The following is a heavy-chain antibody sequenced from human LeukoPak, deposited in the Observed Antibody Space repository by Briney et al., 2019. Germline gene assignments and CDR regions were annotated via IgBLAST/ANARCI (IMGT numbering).Heavy chain of an antibody. CDR1: GFTFSSYA. Sequence: GGSLRLSCAASGFTFSSYAMSWVRQAPGKGQEWVSAISGSGGSTYYGDSVKGRFTISRDKSKNTLYLQKNSLRAEDTAVYYCAKDTDRMTTVTSFDYWGQGTLVTVSS. V-gene: IGHV3-23*01. CDR3: AKDTDRMTTVTSFDY. CDR2: ISGSGGST. D-gene: IGHD4-17*01. J-gene: IGHJ4*02.